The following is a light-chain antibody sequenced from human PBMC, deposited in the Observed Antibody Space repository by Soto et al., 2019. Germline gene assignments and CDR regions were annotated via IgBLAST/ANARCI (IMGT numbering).Light chain of an antibody. J-gene: IGKJ2*01. V-gene: IGKV3-11*01. Sequence: EIVLTQSPASLSLSPGERATLSCRASQSVDSFLAWYQQKPGRTPRLLIYDTSNRATGIPARFSGSGSGSDFTLTISRFEPEDFAVYYCQVRTDWPPFKYTFGQGTKLEVK. CDR3: QVRTDWPPFKYT. CDR2: DTS. CDR1: QSVDSF.